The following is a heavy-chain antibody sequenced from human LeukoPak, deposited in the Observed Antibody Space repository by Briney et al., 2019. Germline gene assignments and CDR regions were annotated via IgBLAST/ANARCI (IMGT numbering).Heavy chain of an antibody. D-gene: IGHD1-26*01. CDR1: GFTFSSYW. V-gene: IGHV3-7*01. J-gene: IGHJ6*02. CDR3: ARGIVGALDV. Sequence: GGSLRLSCAASGFTFSSYWMSWVRQAPGKGLEWVANIKQDGSEKYYADSVKGRFTISRDNSKNTLYLQMNSLRAEDTAVYYCARGIVGALDVWGQGTTVTVSS. CDR2: IKQDGSEK.